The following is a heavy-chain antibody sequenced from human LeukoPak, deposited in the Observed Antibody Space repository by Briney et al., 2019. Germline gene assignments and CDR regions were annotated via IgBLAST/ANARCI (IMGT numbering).Heavy chain of an antibody. D-gene: IGHD3-10*01. CDR3: ARHAPPISSNYYGPRTSGYYMDV. Sequence: SETLSLTCTVSGGSISSSSYYWGWIRQPPGKGLEWIGSIYCSGSTYYNPSLKSRVTISVDTSKNQFSLKLSSVTAADTAVYYCARHAPPISSNYYGPRTSGYYMDVWGKGTTVTISS. J-gene: IGHJ6*03. CDR2: IYCSGST. CDR1: GGSISSSSYY. V-gene: IGHV4-39*01.